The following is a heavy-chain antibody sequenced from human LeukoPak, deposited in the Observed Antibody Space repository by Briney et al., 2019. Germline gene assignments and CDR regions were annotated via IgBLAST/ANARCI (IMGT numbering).Heavy chain of an antibody. Sequence: GGSLRLSCAASGFTFSSYAMSWVRQAPGKGLEWVSAISGSGGSTRYADSVKGRFTISRDNSKNTLYLQMNSLRAEDTAVYYCAKVIAVAGMRDYWGQGTLVTVSS. CDR1: GFTFSSYA. D-gene: IGHD6-19*01. J-gene: IGHJ4*02. CDR3: AKVIAVAGMRDY. V-gene: IGHV3-23*01. CDR2: ISGSGGST.